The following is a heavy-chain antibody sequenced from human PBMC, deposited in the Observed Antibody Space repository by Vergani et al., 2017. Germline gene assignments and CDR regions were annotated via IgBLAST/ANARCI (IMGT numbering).Heavy chain of an antibody. CDR3: PRPSEYCSSTSCPLGAFDI. Sequence: EVQLVQSGAEVKKPGESLKISCKGSGYSFTSYWIGWVRQMPGKGLEWMGIIYPGDSDTRYSPSFQGQVTISADKSISTPYLQWSSLKASDTAMYYCPRPSEYCSSTSCPLGAFDIWGQGTMVTVSS. CDR1: GYSFTSYW. J-gene: IGHJ3*02. V-gene: IGHV5-51*01. D-gene: IGHD2-2*01. CDR2: IYPGDSDT.